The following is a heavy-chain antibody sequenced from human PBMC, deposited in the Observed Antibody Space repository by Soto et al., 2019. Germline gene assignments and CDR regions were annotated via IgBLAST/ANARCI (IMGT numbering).Heavy chain of an antibody. D-gene: IGHD2-15*01. Sequence: QVQLVQSGAEVKKPGASVKVSCKASGYTFTSYAMHWVRQAPGQRLEWMGWINAGDGNTKYSQKFQGRVTITRDTSASTANMELSSLRYEDTAVYYCARDSGVRDIVVVVAATEAFDIWGQGTMVTVSS. CDR3: ARDSGVRDIVVVVAATEAFDI. V-gene: IGHV1-3*01. J-gene: IGHJ3*02. CDR2: INAGDGNT. CDR1: GYTFTSYA.